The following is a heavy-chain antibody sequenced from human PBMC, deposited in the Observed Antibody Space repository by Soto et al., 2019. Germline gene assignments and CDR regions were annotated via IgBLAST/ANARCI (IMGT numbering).Heavy chain of an antibody. D-gene: IGHD6-13*01. CDR1: GGSISSYY. J-gene: IGHJ4*02. V-gene: IGHV4-59*01. CDR3: ARAPAALPQRYFDY. Sequence: SETLSLTCTVSGGSISSYYWSWIRQPPGKGLEWIGFIYYSGNTNYNPSLKSRVTISVDSSKNQFSLKLSSVTAADTAVYYCARAPAALPQRYFDYWGQGTLVTVSS. CDR2: IYYSGNT.